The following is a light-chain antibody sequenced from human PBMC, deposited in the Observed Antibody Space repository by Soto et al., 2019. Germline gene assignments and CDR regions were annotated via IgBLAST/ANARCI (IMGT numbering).Light chain of an antibody. CDR1: SSDVGGSDY. J-gene: IGLJ1*01. CDR2: DVT. CDR3: CSHAGSYTFRV. V-gene: IGLV2-11*01. Sequence: QSVLTQPRSVSGSPGQSVTISCTGTSSDVGGSDYVSWFQHYPGKGPKLLIYDVTRRPSGVPDRFSGSKSGNTASLTISGLQVEDEADYYCCSHAGSYTFRVFGTGTKVIVL.